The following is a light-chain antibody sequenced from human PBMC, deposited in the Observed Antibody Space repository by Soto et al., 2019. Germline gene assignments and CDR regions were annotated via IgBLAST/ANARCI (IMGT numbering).Light chain of an antibody. CDR3: TSYTTTSTNV. CDR1: SSDVGGYNY. J-gene: IGLJ1*01. Sequence: SALTQPASVSGSPGQSITISCTGTSSDVGGYNYVSWYQQHPGKAPKLMIYEVSNRPSGVSNRFSGSKSGNTASLTISGLQAEDEADYYCTSYTTTSTNVFGTGTKVTVL. V-gene: IGLV2-14*03. CDR2: EVS.